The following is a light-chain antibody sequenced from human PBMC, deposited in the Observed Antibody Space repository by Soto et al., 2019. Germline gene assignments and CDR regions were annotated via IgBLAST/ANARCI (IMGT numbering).Light chain of an antibody. CDR1: QSVSSN. CDR3: QQYNNWPPLT. Sequence: EIGMTQSPATLSVSSGERATLSCRASQSVSSNLAWYQQKPGQAPRLLIYGASTKATGIPARFSGSGSGTEVTLTSSSLQSVDFAVYYCQQYNNWPPLTFGPETKVDIK. V-gene: IGKV3-15*01. J-gene: IGKJ3*01. CDR2: GAS.